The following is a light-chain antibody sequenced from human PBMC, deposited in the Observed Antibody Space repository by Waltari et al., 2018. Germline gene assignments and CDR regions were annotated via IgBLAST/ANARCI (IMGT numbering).Light chain of an antibody. Sequence: SYEVTQPPSVSVSPGQTASITCSGDKLGDKYAYWYQQKAGQSTVLVIYQDSKRPSGIPERFSGSNSGNTATLTISGTQAMDEADYYCQAWDISTAVFGAGTKLTVL. J-gene: IGLJ2*01. CDR1: KLGDKY. CDR3: QAWDISTAV. V-gene: IGLV3-1*01. CDR2: QDS.